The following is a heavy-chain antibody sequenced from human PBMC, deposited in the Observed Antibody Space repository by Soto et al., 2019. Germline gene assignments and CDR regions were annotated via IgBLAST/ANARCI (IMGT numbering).Heavy chain of an antibody. J-gene: IGHJ6*03. CDR1: GFSFSKYT. CDR2: IHPGDSDT. CDR3: AKLQLWFPNYMDV. Sequence: GESLKISCEGSGFSFSKYTVGWVRQIPGKGLEWMGIIHPGDSDTRYSPSFQGQVTISADKSISTAYLQMNSLRAEDTAVYYCAKLQLWFPNYMDVWGKGTTVTVSS. D-gene: IGHD5-18*01. V-gene: IGHV5-51*01.